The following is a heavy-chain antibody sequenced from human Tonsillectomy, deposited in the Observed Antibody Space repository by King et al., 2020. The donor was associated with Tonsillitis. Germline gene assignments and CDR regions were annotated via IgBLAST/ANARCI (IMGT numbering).Heavy chain of an antibody. CDR2: INPNIGDT. CDR1: GYTFTGYY. Sequence: QQQLVQSGAEVKKPGASVKVSCKASGYTFTGYYMHWVRQAPGKGLEGMGWINPNIGDTNFPHKFQGRVTMTRDTSISTAYMVLGRLRSYDTAVFYCASEAVNGSWYGGGHWFDPWGQGTLVTVSS. J-gene: IGHJ5*02. V-gene: IGHV1-2*07. D-gene: IGHD6-13*01. CDR3: ASEAVNGSWYGGGHWFDP.